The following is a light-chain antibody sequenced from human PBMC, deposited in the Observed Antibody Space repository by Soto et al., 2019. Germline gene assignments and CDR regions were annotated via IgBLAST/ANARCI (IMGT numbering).Light chain of an antibody. CDR3: HQYNSWPPGT. J-gene: IGKJ2*01. CDR1: QSVSSN. V-gene: IGKV3-15*01. Sequence: EIVRAQSPATLSVSPGERATLSCRSSQSVSSNLAWYQQKPGQAPRPLIYGASTRATGIPARFSGSGSGTEFTLTISSLQSEDFALYYCHQYNSWPPGTFGQGTKVDIK. CDR2: GAS.